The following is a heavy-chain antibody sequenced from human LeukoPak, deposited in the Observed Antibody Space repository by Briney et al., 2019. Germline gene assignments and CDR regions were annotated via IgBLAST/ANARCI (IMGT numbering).Heavy chain of an antibody. Sequence: ESGPTLVKPTQTLTLTCTFSGFSLSTSGVGVAWIRQSPGQALEWLAVIYWNEDQRYSPSLKSRLTITKDTSKNQVILTMTNMDPADTATYHCAHNGLYHWGQGTLVTVSS. CDR2: IYWNEDQ. V-gene: IGHV2-5*01. CDR1: GFSLSTSGVG. D-gene: IGHD2-15*01. J-gene: IGHJ5*02. CDR3: AHNGLYH.